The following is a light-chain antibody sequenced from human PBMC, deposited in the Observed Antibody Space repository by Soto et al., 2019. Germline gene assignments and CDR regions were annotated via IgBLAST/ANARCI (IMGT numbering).Light chain of an antibody. J-gene: IGLJ1*01. Sequence: QSVLTQPASVSGSPGQSITISCTGTSSDVGGYNYVSWYQEHPGRAPKLMIYDVSIRPSGVPDRFSGSKSGNTASLTISGLLAEDEADYYCCSYAGTYSSFVFGSGTKVT. V-gene: IGLV2-11*01. CDR3: CSYAGTYSSFV. CDR2: DVS. CDR1: SSDVGGYNY.